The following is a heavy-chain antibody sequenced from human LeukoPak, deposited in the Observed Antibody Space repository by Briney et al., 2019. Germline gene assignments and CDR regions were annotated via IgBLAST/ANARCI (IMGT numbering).Heavy chain of an antibody. D-gene: IGHD2-21*01. V-gene: IGHV1-18*01. J-gene: IGHJ4*02. CDR2: ISPYNGNT. CDR3: ARDRQCGY. CDR1: GYTFTSYG. Sequence: VASVKVSCKASGYTFTSYGISWVRQAPGQGLEWMGRISPYNGNTNYAPKLQGRVTMTTDTATSTAYMELTSLTSDDTAVYYCARDRQCGYWGQGTLVTVSS.